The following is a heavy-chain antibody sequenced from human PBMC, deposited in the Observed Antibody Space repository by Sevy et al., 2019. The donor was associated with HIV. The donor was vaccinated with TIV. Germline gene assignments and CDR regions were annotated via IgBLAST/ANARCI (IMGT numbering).Heavy chain of an antibody. CDR2: IKQDGSKN. Sequence: EGSLRLSCAASGFTFSGDWMSWVRQAPGKELQWVANIKQDGSKNEFVDSVKGRFTISRDNPKNSLYLQMNSLRAEDTAVYYDAREGAGGFDYWGQGTLVTVSS. CDR3: AREGAGGFDY. V-gene: IGHV3-7*01. D-gene: IGHD2-15*01. J-gene: IGHJ4*02. CDR1: GFTFSGDW.